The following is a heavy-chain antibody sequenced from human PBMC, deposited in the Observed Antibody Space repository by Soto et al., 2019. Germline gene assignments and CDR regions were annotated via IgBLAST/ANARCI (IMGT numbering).Heavy chain of an antibody. CDR1: GGSISSGGYY. J-gene: IGHJ4*02. D-gene: IGHD5-12*01. Sequence: SETLSLTCTVSGGSISSGGYYWSWIRQHPGKGLEWIGYIYYSGSTYYNPSLKSRVTISVDTSKNQFSLKLSSVTAADTAVYYCARGPGGYDTVYYGGRGTLVTVSS. CDR2: IYYSGST. CDR3: ARGPGGYDTVYY. V-gene: IGHV4-61*08.